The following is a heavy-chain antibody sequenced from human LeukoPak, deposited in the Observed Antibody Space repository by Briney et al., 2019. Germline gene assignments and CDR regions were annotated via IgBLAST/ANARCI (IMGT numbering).Heavy chain of an antibody. CDR2: ISRNSGSI. CDR1: GFTFDDYA. J-gene: IGHJ2*01. D-gene: IGHD6-19*01. Sequence: GGSLRLSCAASGFTFDDYAMHWVRQAPGKGREWVSGISRNSGSIGYAASVKGRFTISRDNAKNSLYLQMNSLRAEDTALYYCAKDIAVAGMTFWYFDLWGRGTLVTVSS. V-gene: IGHV3-9*01. CDR3: AKDIAVAGMTFWYFDL.